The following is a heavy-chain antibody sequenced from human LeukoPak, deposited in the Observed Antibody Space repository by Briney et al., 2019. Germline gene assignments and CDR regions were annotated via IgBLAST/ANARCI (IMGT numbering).Heavy chain of an antibody. J-gene: IGHJ6*03. Sequence: KSSETLSLTCTASGGSISSSSYYWGWIRQPPGKGLAWIGSIYYSGSTYYNPSLKSRVTISVDTSKNQFSLKLSSVTAADTAVYYCARVNCSGGSCYWRGYYYYYMDVWGKGTTVTISS. CDR2: IYYSGST. CDR1: GGSISSSSYY. CDR3: ARVNCSGGSCYWRGYYYYYMDV. D-gene: IGHD2-15*01. V-gene: IGHV4-39*01.